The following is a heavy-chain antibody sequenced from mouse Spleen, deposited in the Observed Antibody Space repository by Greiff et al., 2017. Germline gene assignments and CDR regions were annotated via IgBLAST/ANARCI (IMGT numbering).Heavy chain of an antibody. V-gene: IGHV1-64*01. D-gene: IGHD1-2*01. CDR3: ARVHYYGYYAMDY. CDR2: IHPNSGST. Sequence: QVQLQQPGAELVKPGASVKLSCKASGYTFTSYWTHWVKQRPGQGLEWIGMIHPNSGSTNYNEKFKSKATLTVDKSSSTAYMQLSSLTSEDSAVYYCARVHYYGYYAMDYWGQGTSVTVSS. J-gene: IGHJ4*01. CDR1: GYTFTSYW.